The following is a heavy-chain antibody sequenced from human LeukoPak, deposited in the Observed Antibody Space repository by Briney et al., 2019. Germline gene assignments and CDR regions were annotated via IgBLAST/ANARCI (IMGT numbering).Heavy chain of an antibody. D-gene: IGHD6-6*01. CDR2: INPSGGST. J-gene: IGHJ5*02. CDR3: ARDRPRARPFDP. Sequence: ASVKVSCKASGYTFTSHYMHWVRQAPGQGLEWMGIINPSGGSTSYAQKFQGRVTMTRDTSTSTVYMELSSLRSEDTAVYYCARDRPRARPFDPWGQGTLVTVSS. V-gene: IGHV1-46*01. CDR1: GYTFTSHY.